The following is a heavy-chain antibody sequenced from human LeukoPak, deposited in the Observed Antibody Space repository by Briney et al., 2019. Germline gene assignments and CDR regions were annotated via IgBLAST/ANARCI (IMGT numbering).Heavy chain of an antibody. CDR1: GFTFSSYD. D-gene: IGHD2-21*01. CDR2: IGTIGDT. J-gene: IGHJ6*03. CDR3: ARATVIGSVPVPGYMDV. Sequence: GGSLRLSCTASGFTFSSYDMHWVRQVAGKGLEWVSSIGTIGDTFYPGSVKGRFTISRENAKNSLYLQMNSLRAGDTAVYYCARATVIGSVPVPGYMDVWGKGTTVTVSS. V-gene: IGHV3-13*01.